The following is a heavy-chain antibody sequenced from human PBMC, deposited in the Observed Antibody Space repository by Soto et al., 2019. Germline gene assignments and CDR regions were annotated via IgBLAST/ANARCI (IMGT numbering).Heavy chain of an antibody. CDR1: GGSISSGDYY. CDR2: IYYSGTT. Sequence: QVQLQESGPGLVKPSQTLSLTCTVSGGSISSGDYYWGWIRQPPGQGLEWIGYIYYSGTTYYNPSLKSRATISVATSTNQFSLKLSSVTAADTAVYYCARSRNSDYVPQYWGQRTLVTVSS. V-gene: IGHV4-30-4*01. D-gene: IGHD4-4*01. CDR3: ARSRNSDYVPQY. J-gene: IGHJ4*02.